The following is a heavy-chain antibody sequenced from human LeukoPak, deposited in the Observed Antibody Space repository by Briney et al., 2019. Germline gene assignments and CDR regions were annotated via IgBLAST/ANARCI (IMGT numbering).Heavy chain of an antibody. CDR3: ARLGVRGVNPSFYFDY. CDR2: IYYSGST. V-gene: IGHV4-39*01. CDR1: GGSISSSSYY. Sequence: SETLSHTCTVSGGSISSSSYYWGWLRQPPGKGLEWIGSIYYSGSTYYNPSLKSRVTISVDTSKNQFSLKLSSVTAADTAVYYCARLGVRGVNPSFYFDYWGQGTLVTVSS. D-gene: IGHD3-10*01. J-gene: IGHJ4*02.